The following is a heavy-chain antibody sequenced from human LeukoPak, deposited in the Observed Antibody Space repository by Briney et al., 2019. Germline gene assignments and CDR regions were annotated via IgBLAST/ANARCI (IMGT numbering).Heavy chain of an antibody. CDR2: ISASGGST. J-gene: IGHJ4*02. CDR1: GFTFSSSA. D-gene: IGHD4-17*01. Sequence: PGGSLRLSCAASGFTFSSSAMSWVRQVPGKGLEWVSGISASGGSTNYADSVRGRFTISRDNSKNTLYLQMSSLRAGDTAVYYCGKHRESYGDSCLDDYWGQGTLVTVSS. CDR3: GKHRESYGDSCLDDY. V-gene: IGHV3-23*01.